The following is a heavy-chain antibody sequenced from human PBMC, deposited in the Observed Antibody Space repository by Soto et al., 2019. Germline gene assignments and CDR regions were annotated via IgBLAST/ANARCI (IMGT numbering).Heavy chain of an antibody. Sequence: PVGSLRLSCSASGFKLSDSGIHWVRQAPGKGLEWVTVISYDGRHTYYADSVKGRFTVSRDNSKNTLYLQMNSLTSEDTAVYFCAKGGRIFGVIVHWGQGALVTVS. CDR3: AKGGRIFGVIVH. CDR2: ISYDGRHT. J-gene: IGHJ4*02. V-gene: IGHV3-30*18. CDR1: GFKLSDSG. D-gene: IGHD3-3*01.